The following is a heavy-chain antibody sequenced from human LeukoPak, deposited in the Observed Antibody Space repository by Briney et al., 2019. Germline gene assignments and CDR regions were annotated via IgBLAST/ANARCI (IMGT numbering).Heavy chain of an antibody. CDR2: INPSDGST. J-gene: IGHJ4*02. Sequence: ASVNVSCKASGYTFTSYYMHWVRQAPGQGLEWMGVINPSDGSTNYAQKFQGRVTMTRDTSTSTVYMELSSLRSEDTAVYYCARVRGSTMIVPYFDYWGQGTLVTVSS. D-gene: IGHD3-22*01. V-gene: IGHV1-46*01. CDR1: GYTFTSYY. CDR3: ARVRGSTMIVPYFDY.